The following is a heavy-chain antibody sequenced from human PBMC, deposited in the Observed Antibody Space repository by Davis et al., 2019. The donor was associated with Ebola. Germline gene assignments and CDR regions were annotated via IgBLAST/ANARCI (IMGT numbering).Heavy chain of an antibody. J-gene: IGHJ3*02. CDR1: GSTSRNYV. D-gene: IGHD2/OR15-2a*01. Sequence: GGSLRPSCQPPGSTSRNYVTSWVRQAPGKGLEWVSTFGTGGDTYYPDSVKGRFAISRDNSRGTLYLQMNSLRVEDSAIYYCVKDSSNIWFDIWGQGTLVTVSS. CDR2: FGTGGDT. CDR3: VKDSSNIWFDI. V-gene: IGHV3-23*01.